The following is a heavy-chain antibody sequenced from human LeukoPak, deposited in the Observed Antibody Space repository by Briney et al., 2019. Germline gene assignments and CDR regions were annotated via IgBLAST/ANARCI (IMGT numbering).Heavy chain of an antibody. CDR3: AKDGSHGRGARGHYYYYYYMDV. CDR1: GFTFSSYG. D-gene: IGHD3-10*01. J-gene: IGHJ6*03. V-gene: IGHV3-30*02. CDR2: IRYDGSNK. Sequence: PGGSLRLPCAASGFTFSSYGMHWVRQAPGKGLEWVAFIRYDGSNKYYADSVKGRFTISRDNSKNTLYLQMNSLRAEDTAVYYCAKDGSHGRGARGHYYYYYYMDVWGKGTTVTISS.